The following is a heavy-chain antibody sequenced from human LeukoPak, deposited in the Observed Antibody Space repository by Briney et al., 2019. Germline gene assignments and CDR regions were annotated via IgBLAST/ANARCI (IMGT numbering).Heavy chain of an antibody. D-gene: IGHD6-13*01. CDR3: ARGVRWAAAGSGNDAFDI. CDR2: ILPIFGTA. V-gene: IGHV1-69*06. CDR1: GGTFSSYA. Sequence: SVKVSCKASGGTFSSYAISWVRQAPGQGLEWMGGILPIFGTANYAQKFQGRVTNTADKSTSTAYMELSSLRSEDTAVYYCARGVRWAAAGSGNDAFDIWGQGTMVTVSS. J-gene: IGHJ3*02.